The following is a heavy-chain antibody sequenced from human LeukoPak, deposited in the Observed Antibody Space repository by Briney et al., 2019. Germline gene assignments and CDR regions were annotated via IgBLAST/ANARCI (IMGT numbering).Heavy chain of an antibody. CDR1: GYTFTGYY. J-gene: IGHJ5*02. V-gene: IGHV1-2*02. CDR2: INPNSGGT. Sequence: AASVKVSCKASGYTFTGYYMHWVRQAPGQGLEWMGWINPNSGGTNYAQKFQGRVTMTRDTSISTAYMELSRLRSDDTAVYYCAREVAHCGGDCYPSTTNWFDPWGQGTLVTVSS. CDR3: AREVAHCGGDCYPSTTNWFDP. D-gene: IGHD2-21*02.